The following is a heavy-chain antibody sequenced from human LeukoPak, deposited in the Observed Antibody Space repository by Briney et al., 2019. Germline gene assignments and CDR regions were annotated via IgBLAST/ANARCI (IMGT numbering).Heavy chain of an antibody. CDR3: ARLRGPNRGQLGP. J-gene: IGHJ5*02. V-gene: IGHV4-39*07. CDR1: GGSISSSSYY. Sequence: PSETLSLTCTVPGGSISSSSYYWGWIRQPPGKGLEWIGSIYYSGSTNYNPSLKSRVTISVDTSKNQFSLKLSSVTAADAAVYYCARLRGPNRGQLGPWGQGTLVTVSS. D-gene: IGHD6-13*01. CDR2: IYYSGST.